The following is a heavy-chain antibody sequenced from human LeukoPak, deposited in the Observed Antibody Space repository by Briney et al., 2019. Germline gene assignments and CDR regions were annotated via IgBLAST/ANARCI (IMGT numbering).Heavy chain of an antibody. CDR3: AKARGSGTFDY. CDR2: ISGSGGST. V-gene: IGHV3-23*01. Sequence: GGSLRLSRADSGVIFSSYVMSWVRQAPGKGLEWVSAISGSGGSTYYADSVKGRFTISRDNSKNTLYLQMNNLRTEDTAVYYCAKARGSGTFDYWGQGTLVTVSS. D-gene: IGHD3-10*01. CDR1: GVIFSSYV. J-gene: IGHJ4*02.